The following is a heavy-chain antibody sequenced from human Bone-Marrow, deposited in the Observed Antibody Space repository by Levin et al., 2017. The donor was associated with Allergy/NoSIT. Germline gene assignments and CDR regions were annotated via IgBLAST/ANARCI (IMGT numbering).Heavy chain of an antibody. V-gene: IGHV1-2*02. Sequence: ASVKVSCEASGYSFPGYYIHWVRQAPGQGLEWMGWINPNSGDTNYARKFQGRVTMTRDTSIITAYMEVSRLRSDDTAVFYCARSPGAGYYFDYWGQGTLVTVSS. D-gene: IGHD3-10*01. CDR2: INPNSGDT. J-gene: IGHJ4*02. CDR1: GYSFPGYY. CDR3: ARSPGAGYYFDY.